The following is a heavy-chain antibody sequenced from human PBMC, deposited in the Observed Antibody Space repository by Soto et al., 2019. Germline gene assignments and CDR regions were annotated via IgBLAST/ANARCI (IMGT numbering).Heavy chain of an antibody. CDR3: ARASHYYDSSGYYSRFDY. D-gene: IGHD3-22*01. V-gene: IGHV4-31*03. CDR2: IYYDGST. CDR1: GGSINSGGFY. J-gene: IGHJ4*02. Sequence: QVQLQESGPGLVKPSQTLSLTCTVSGGSINSGGFYLSCIRQHPGKGLEWIAYIYYDGSTHYNPSLKGRVTISVDTPKNQFSLKLSSVTAADTAVYYCARASHYYDSSGYYSRFDYWGQGTLVTISS.